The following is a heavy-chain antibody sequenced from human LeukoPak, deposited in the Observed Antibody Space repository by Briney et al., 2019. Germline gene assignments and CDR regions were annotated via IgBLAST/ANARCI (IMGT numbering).Heavy chain of an antibody. CDR3: AKGGGVKITVTTMRPLDY. CDR1: GFTFVNYA. J-gene: IGHJ4*02. V-gene: IGHV3-23*01. CDR2: INGGGGTI. Sequence: GGSLRLSCVASGFTFVNYAMSWVRQAPGKGLEWVSTINGGGGTISYVDSVEGRFTISRDNSKNTLYLQMTSLRADDTAIYYCAKGGGVKITVTTMRPLDYWGQGTLVTVSS. D-gene: IGHD4-17*01.